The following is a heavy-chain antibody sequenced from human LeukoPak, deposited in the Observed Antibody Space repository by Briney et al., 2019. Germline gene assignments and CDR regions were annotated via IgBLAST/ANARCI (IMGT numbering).Heavy chain of an antibody. Sequence: ASVKVSCKASGYTFTSYDINWVRQATGQGLEWMGWMNPNSGNTGYAQKFQGRVTMTRNTSISTAYMELSSLGSEDTAVYYCARTYYYDSSGYEYFQHWGQGTLVTVSS. CDR1: GYTFTSYD. CDR3: ARTYYYDSSGYEYFQH. V-gene: IGHV1-8*01. CDR2: MNPNSGNT. J-gene: IGHJ1*01. D-gene: IGHD3-22*01.